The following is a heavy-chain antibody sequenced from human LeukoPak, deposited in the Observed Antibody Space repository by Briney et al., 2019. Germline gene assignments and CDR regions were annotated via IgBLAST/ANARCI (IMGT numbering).Heavy chain of an antibody. CDR1: GGSISSYY. V-gene: IGHV4-59*01. D-gene: IGHD3-22*01. Sequence: SETLSLTCTVSGGSISSYYWSWIRQPPGKRLEWIGYIYYSGSTNYNPSLKSRVTISVDTSKNQFSLKLSSVTAADTAVYYCARGLYYYDSSGYYAPIDYWGQGTLVTVSS. J-gene: IGHJ4*02. CDR2: IYYSGST. CDR3: ARGLYYYDSSGYYAPIDY.